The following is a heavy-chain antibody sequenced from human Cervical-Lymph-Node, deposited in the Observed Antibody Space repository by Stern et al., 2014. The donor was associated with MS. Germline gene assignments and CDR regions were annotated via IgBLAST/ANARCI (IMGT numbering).Heavy chain of an antibody. D-gene: IGHD4-11*01. CDR2: ISSDGSQE. CDR3: ASSTLTDAFDI. Sequence: VQLVESVGGAVQPGKSLRLSCAASRFPFNSYGMHWVLQSPGKGLERVSLISSDGSQEYYADSVKGRFTISRDNSKNPLSLQMNSLTLEDTAVYYCASSTLTDAFDIWGQGTLVSVSS. J-gene: IGHJ3*02. V-gene: IGHV3-30*03. CDR1: RFPFNSYG.